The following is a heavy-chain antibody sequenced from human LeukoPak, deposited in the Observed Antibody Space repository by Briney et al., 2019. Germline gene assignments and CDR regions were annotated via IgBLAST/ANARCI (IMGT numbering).Heavy chain of an antibody. CDR2: IYPGDSDT. J-gene: IGHJ4*02. CDR3: ARLVGVRGVIITPFDY. Sequence: GEPLKISCKGSGYSFTSYWIGWVRQMPGKGLEWMGIIYPGDSDTRYSPSFQGQVTISADKSISTAYLQWSSLKASDTAMYYCARLVGVRGVIITPFDYWGQGTLVTVSS. D-gene: IGHD3-10*01. V-gene: IGHV5-51*01. CDR1: GYSFTSYW.